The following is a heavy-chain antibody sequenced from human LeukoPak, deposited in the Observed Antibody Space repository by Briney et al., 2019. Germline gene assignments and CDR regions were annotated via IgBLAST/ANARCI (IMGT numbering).Heavy chain of an antibody. Sequence: SETLSLTCTVSGGSISSYYWSWIRQPPGKGLEWIGYIYYSGSTNYNPSLESRVTISVDTSKNQFSLKLSSVTAADTAVYYCARYYYDSSGYPKALWYFDLWGRGTLVTVSS. CDR3: ARYYYDSSGYPKALWYFDL. CDR2: IYYSGST. V-gene: IGHV4-59*01. CDR1: GGSISSYY. J-gene: IGHJ2*01. D-gene: IGHD3-22*01.